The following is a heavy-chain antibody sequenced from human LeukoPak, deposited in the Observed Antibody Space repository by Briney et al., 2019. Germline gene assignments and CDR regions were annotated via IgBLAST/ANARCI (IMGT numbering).Heavy chain of an antibody. V-gene: IGHV4-59*12. Sequence: TSETLSLTCTVSGGSISSYYWSWIRQPPGKGLEWIGYIYYSGSTNYNPSLKSRVTISVDTSKNQFSLKLSSVTAADTAVYYCARVEPIVGATIKGGWFDPWGQGTLVTVSS. CDR2: IYYSGST. D-gene: IGHD1-26*01. CDR1: GGSISSYY. CDR3: ARVEPIVGATIKGGWFDP. J-gene: IGHJ5*02.